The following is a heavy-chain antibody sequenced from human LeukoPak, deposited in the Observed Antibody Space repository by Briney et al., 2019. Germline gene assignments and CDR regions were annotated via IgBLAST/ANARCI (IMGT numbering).Heavy chain of an antibody. CDR2: IKQDGSEK. V-gene: IGHV3-7*01. D-gene: IGHD1-14*01. Sequence: PGGSLRLSCAASGFTFSSYWMSWVRQATGTGLEWVANIKQDGSEKYCVDSVKGRFTISRDNAKNSLSLQMNSLRVEDTAAYYCARKTGYCWGQGTLVIVSS. CDR1: GFTFSSYW. CDR3: ARKTGYC. J-gene: IGHJ4*02.